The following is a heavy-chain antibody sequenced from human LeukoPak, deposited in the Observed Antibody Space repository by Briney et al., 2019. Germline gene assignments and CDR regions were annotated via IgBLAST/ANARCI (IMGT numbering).Heavy chain of an antibody. CDR2: IYYSGST. V-gene: IGHV4-39*07. J-gene: IGHJ3*02. D-gene: IGHD6-13*01. Sequence: RSETLSLTCTVSGGSISSSSYYWGWIRQPPGKGLEWIGSIYYSGSTYYNPSLKSRVTISVDTSKNQFSLKLSSVTAADTAVYYCARCIAAAANDAFDIWGQGTMVTVSS. CDR3: ARCIAAAANDAFDI. CDR1: GGSISSSSYY.